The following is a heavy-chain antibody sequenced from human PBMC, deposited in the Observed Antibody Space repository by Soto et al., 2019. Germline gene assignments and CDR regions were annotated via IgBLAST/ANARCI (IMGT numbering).Heavy chain of an antibody. CDR3: ARSLGMGGDGYN. CDR1: GFTSSDYY. V-gene: IGHV3-11*01. Sequence: QVQLVESGGALVKPGGSLRLSCAASGFTSSDYYMSWIRQAPEKGLEWVSYISSSGRTIYYADSVKGRFTISRDNAKNSLYLQMNSLRAEDTAVYYCARSLGMGGDGYNWGQGTLVTVSS. D-gene: IGHD3-16*01. CDR2: ISSSGRTI. J-gene: IGHJ4*02.